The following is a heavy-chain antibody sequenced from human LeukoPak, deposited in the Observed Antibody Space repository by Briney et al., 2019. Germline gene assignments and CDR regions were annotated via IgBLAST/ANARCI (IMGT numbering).Heavy chain of an antibody. D-gene: IGHD3-10*01. V-gene: IGHV3-49*03. CDR3: TRDLPLRGVIGDYFDY. J-gene: IGHJ4*02. Sequence: PGGSLRLSCTASGFTFGDFAMSWFRQAPGKGLEWVSVIRSRAYGGTSEDAAAVKGRFTISRDDSKSIAYLQMNSLKTEDTAVYYCTRDLPLRGVIGDYFDYWGQGTLVTVSS. CDR1: GFTFGDFA. CDR2: IRSRAYGGTS.